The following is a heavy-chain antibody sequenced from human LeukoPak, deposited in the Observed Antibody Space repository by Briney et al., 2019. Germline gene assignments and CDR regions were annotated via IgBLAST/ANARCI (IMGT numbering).Heavy chain of an antibody. CDR3: AKDDRGSYYSYMDV. CDR2: ISGSGGST. V-gene: IGHV3-23*01. D-gene: IGHD3-10*01. CDR1: GFTFSSYA. Sequence: GGSLRLSCAASGFTFSSYAMSWVRQAPGKGLEWVSAISGSGGSTYYADSVKGRFTISRDNSKNTLYLQMNSLRAEDTAVYYCAKDDRGSYYSYMDVWGKGTTVTVSS. J-gene: IGHJ6*03.